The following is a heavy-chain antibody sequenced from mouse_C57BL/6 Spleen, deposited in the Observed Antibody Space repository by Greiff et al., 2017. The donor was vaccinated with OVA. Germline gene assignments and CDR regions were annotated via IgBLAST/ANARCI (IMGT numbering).Heavy chain of an antibody. V-gene: IGHV1-64*01. CDR1: GYTFTSYW. CDR3: EREDYYYGSSYGWYFDV. J-gene: IGHJ1*03. D-gene: IGHD1-1*01. Sequence: VQLQQPGAELVKPGASVKLSCKASGYTFTSYWMHWVKQRPGQGLEWIGMIHPNSGSTNYNEKFKSKATLTVDKSSSTAYMQLSSLTSEDSAVYYCEREDYYYGSSYGWYFDVWGTGTTVTVSS. CDR2: IHPNSGST.